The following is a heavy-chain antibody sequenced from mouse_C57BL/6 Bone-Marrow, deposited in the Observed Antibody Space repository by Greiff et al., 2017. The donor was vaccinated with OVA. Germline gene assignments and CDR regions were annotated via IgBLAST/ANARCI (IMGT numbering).Heavy chain of an antibody. CDR1: GYTFTSYG. J-gene: IGHJ2*01. CDR3: ARYYGSSFYFDY. V-gene: IGHV1-81*01. D-gene: IGHD1-1*01. Sequence: QVQLQQSGAELARPGASVKLSCKASGYTFTSYGISWVKQRTGQGLEWIGEIYPRSGNTYYNEKFKGKATLTADKYSSTAYMELRSLTSEDSAVYFWARYYGSSFYFDYWGQGTTLTVSS. CDR2: IYPRSGNT.